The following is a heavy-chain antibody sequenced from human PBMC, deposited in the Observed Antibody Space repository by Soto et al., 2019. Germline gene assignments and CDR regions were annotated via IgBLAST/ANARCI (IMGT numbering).Heavy chain of an antibody. CDR1: GYTFSSYA. Sequence: PGGSLRLSCAASGYTFSSYAMSWVRQAPGKGLEWVSAISGSGGSTYYAGSVKGRFTISRDNSKNTLYLQMDSLRAEDTAVYYCAKDYYYSSGWNYYYYGMDVWGQGNPGHRL. CDR2: ISGSGGST. V-gene: IGHV3-23*01. CDR3: AKDYYYSSGWNYYYYGMDV. J-gene: IGHJ6*02. D-gene: IGHD6-19*01.